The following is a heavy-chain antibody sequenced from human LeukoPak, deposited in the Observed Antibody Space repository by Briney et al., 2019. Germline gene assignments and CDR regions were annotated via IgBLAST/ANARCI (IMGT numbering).Heavy chain of an antibody. CDR2: IWYDGSNK. CDR3: AKDRATMIGDAFDI. J-gene: IGHJ3*02. V-gene: IGHV3-33*06. D-gene: IGHD3-10*02. Sequence: GGSLRLSCAASGFTFSSYGMHWVRQAPGKGLEWVAVIWYDGSNKYYADSVKGRFTISRDNSKNTLYLQMNSLRAEDTAVYYCAKDRATMIGDAFDIWGQGTMVTVSS. CDR1: GFTFSSYG.